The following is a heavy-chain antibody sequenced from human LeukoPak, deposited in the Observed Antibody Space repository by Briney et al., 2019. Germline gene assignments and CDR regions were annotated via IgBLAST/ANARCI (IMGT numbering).Heavy chain of an antibody. V-gene: IGHV4-34*01. J-gene: IGHJ5*02. Sequence: SETLSLTCAVYGGSFSGYYWSWIRQPPGKGLEWIGEINHSGNTNYNPSLKSRVTLSVDTSKNQFSLNLSSVTAADTAVYYCARGGGADGSYYWFDPWGQGTLVTVSS. D-gene: IGHD1-26*01. CDR3: ARGGGADGSYYWFDP. CDR2: INHSGNT. CDR1: GGSFSGYY.